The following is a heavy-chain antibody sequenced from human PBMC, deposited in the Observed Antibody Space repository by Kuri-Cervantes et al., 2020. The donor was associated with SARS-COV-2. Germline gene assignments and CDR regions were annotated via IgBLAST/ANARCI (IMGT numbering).Heavy chain of an antibody. CDR3: ARPPIIFGSPWYFDL. V-gene: IGHV4-38-2*01. D-gene: IGHD3-3*02. J-gene: IGHJ2*01. Sequence: SETLSLTCAVSGYSLSSGYYWGWIRQPPGKGLEWIGSIYHSGSTYYNPSLESRVTISVDTSKNQFSLRLRSVTAADTAVYYCARPPIIFGSPWYFDLWGRGTLVTVSS. CDR2: IYHSGST. CDR1: GYSLSSGYY.